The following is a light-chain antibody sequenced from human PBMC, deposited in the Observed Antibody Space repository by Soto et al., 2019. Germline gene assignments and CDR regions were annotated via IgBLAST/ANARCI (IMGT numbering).Light chain of an antibody. CDR1: RSDVGRYHY. Sequence: QSVLTQPASVSGSPGQSITISCTGTRSDVGRYHYVSWYQQHPGKAPKLLIYEVTYRPSGVSTRFSASKSGSTASLTISGIQAEDEADYYCSSYSTTSSPHVLFGGGTKVTVL. CDR3: SSYSTTSSPHVL. CDR2: EVT. J-gene: IGLJ2*01. V-gene: IGLV2-14*01.